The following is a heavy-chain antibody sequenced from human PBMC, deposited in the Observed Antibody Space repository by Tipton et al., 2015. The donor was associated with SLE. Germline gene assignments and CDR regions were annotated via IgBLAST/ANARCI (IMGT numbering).Heavy chain of an antibody. Sequence: TLSLTCTVSGGSITNHYWHWIRQPPGKGLEWIGYIHYSGTTHDNPSLKSRVTMSVDMSKNQFSLRLTSVTAADTAVYYCARTLGAIAHTGYDAFDIWGQGKMVTVSS. J-gene: IGHJ3*02. CDR2: IHYSGTT. CDR1: GGSITNHY. CDR3: ARTLGAIAHTGYDAFDI. V-gene: IGHV4-59*11. D-gene: IGHD6-25*01.